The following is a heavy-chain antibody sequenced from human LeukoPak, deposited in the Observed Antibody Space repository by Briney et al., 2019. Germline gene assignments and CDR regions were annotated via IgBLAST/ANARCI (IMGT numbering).Heavy chain of an antibody. V-gene: IGHV1-69*13. J-gene: IGHJ6*03. CDR1: GGTFSSYA. CDR2: IIPIFGTA. CDR3: ARGPLLRFLYYYYYYMDV. D-gene: IGHD3-3*01. Sequence: GASVKVSCKASGGTFSSYAISWVRQAPGQGLEWMGGIIPIFGTANYAQKFQGRVTITADESTSTAYMELSSLRSEDTAVYYCARGPLLRFLYYYYYYMDVWGKGTTVTVSS.